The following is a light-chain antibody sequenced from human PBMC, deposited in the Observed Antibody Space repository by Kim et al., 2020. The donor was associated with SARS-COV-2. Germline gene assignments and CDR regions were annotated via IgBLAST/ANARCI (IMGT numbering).Light chain of an antibody. CDR3: GWYAGGSAV. CDR2: AVT. V-gene: IGLV2-23*02. Sequence: GQSMTISGTGTSSDVGEYNRGSWYHQHPGKAPKRSIYAVTRRPSGVANRVSGSESGNTASLTISGLQAEDGDGYYCGWYAGGSAVLGGGTQLTVL. J-gene: IGLJ3*02. CDR1: SSDVGEYNR.